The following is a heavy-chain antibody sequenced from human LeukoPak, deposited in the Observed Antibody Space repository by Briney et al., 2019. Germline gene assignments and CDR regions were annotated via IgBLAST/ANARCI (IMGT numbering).Heavy chain of an antibody. Sequence: GGSLRLSCAASGFSFDDYGLTWVRQAPGKGLEWVPGINWNGDSTDYADSVKGRFTISRDNAKNSLYLQMNSLRAEDTALYYCARDLRVVITGSFDSWGQGTLVTVSS. V-gene: IGHV3-20*04. CDR3: ARDLRVVITGSFDS. D-gene: IGHD3-22*01. CDR2: INWNGDST. J-gene: IGHJ4*02. CDR1: GFSFDDYG.